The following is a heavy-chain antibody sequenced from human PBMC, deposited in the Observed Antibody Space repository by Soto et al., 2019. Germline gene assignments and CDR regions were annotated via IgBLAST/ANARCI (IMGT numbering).Heavy chain of an antibody. V-gene: IGHV3-21*01. D-gene: IGHD1-26*01. CDR2: ITSGSGVT. CDR1: GLRFTSYG. Sequence: GESLNISCVASGLRFTSYGMSWVRQAPGRGLEWVSSITSGSGVTFYADSVKGRFTIPRDNAKNSLHLQMNSLRAEDTAVYYCTTHTGNYRDYWGLGTLVTVSS. CDR3: TTHTGNYRDY. J-gene: IGHJ4*02.